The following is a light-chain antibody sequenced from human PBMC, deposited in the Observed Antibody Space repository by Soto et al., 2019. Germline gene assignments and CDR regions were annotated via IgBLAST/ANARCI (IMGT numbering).Light chain of an antibody. CDR3: SSYAGSNTYV. J-gene: IGLJ1*01. CDR1: SSDVGGYNF. V-gene: IGLV2-8*01. Sequence: QPVLTQPPSASGSPGQSVTISCTGTSSDVGGYNFVSWYQQNPGKAPKLMISEVSKRPSGVPDRFSGSKSGNTASLTVSGLQAEDEADYYCSSYAGSNTYVFGTGTKLTVL. CDR2: EVS.